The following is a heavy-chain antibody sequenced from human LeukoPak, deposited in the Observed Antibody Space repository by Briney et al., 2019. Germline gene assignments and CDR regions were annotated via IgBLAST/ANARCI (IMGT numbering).Heavy chain of an antibody. D-gene: IGHD4-11*01. CDR1: GGSISSYY. CDR3: ARGFSNYDRGAFDY. Sequence: ASETLSLTCTVSGGSISSYYWSWIRQPPGKGLEWIGYIYYSGSTNYNPSLKSRVTISVDTSKNQFSLKLSSVTAADTAVYYCARGFSNYDRGAFDYWGQGTLVTVSS. V-gene: IGHV4-59*01. CDR2: IYYSGST. J-gene: IGHJ4*02.